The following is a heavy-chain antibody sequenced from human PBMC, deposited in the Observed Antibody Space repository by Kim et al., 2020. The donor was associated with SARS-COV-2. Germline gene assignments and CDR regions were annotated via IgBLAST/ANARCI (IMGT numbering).Heavy chain of an antibody. D-gene: IGHD3-3*02. CDR3: ARAHFFRIALDWFDP. CDR2: IIPIFGTA. CDR1: GGTFSSYA. V-gene: IGHV1-69*13. Sequence: SVKVSCKASGGTFSSYAISWVRQAPGQGLEWMGGIIPIFGTANYAQKFQGRVTITADESTSTAYMELSSLRSEDTAVYYCARAHFFRIALDWFDPWGQGTLVTVSS. J-gene: IGHJ5*02.